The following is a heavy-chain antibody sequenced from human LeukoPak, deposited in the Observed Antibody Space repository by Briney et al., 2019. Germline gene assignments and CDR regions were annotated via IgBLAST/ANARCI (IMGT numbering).Heavy chain of an antibody. CDR2: IWFDGSKE. CDR1: GFTFTTYG. V-gene: IGHV3-33*01. Sequence: GGSLRLSCAASGFTFTTYGFHWVRQAPGKGLEWVAVIWFDGSKEYYADSVTGRFTISRDNSQNTLYLQMNSLRAEDTAVYYCARDSQVGTFDSWGQGTLVTVSS. D-gene: IGHD1-26*01. CDR3: ARDSQVGTFDS. J-gene: IGHJ4*02.